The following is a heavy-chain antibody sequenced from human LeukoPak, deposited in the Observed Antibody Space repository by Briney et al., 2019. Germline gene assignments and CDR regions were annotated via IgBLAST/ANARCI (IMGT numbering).Heavy chain of an antibody. D-gene: IGHD4-11*01. J-gene: IGHJ4*02. Sequence: SETLSLTCTVSGGSISSSSYYWGWIRQPPGKGLEWIGSIHYRGTTYYNPSLLSRGTISVDTSKNQFSLKLNSVTAADTAVYYCARLHRDNWGQGTLVTVSS. CDR1: GGSISSSSYY. V-gene: IGHV4-39*07. CDR2: IHYRGTT. CDR3: ARLHRDN.